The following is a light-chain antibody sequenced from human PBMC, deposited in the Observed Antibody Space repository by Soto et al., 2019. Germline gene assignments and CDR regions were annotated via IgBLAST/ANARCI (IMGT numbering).Light chain of an antibody. J-gene: IGLJ2*01. V-gene: IGLV2-14*01. Sequence: QSALTQPASVSGSPGQSITISCTGTSSDVGGYNYVSWYQQHPGKAPKLMIYDVSNRPSGVSNRFSGSKSGNTASLTISGLQAVDEADYSGSSYTSSSTLPVVFGGGTKLTGL. CDR2: DVS. CDR3: SSYTSSSTLPVV. CDR1: SSDVGGYNY.